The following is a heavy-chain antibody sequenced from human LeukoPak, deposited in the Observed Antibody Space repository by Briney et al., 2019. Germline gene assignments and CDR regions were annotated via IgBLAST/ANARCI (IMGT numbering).Heavy chain of an antibody. CDR1: GFTFSSYA. Sequence: PGGSLRLSCAASGFTFSSYAMSWVRQAPGKGLEWVSAISGSGGSTYYAASVKGRFTISRDNSKNTLYLQMNSLRAEDTAVYYCAKPSDFWSGYFIHYFDYWGQGTLVTVSS. J-gene: IGHJ4*02. CDR2: ISGSGGST. CDR3: AKPSDFWSGYFIHYFDY. V-gene: IGHV3-23*01. D-gene: IGHD3-3*01.